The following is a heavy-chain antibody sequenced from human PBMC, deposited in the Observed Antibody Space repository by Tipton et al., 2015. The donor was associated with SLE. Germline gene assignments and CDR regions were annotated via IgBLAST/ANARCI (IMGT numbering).Heavy chain of an antibody. V-gene: IGHV3-23*01. CDR1: GISVNSNY. CDR2: ISGSGGST. D-gene: IGHD3-10*01. Sequence: SLRLSCAASGISVNSNYLNWVRQAPGKGLEWVSAISGSGGSTYYADSVKGRFTISRDNSKNTLYLQMNSLRAEDTAVYYCAKRWGDYFDYWGQGTLVTVSS. CDR3: AKRWGDYFDY. J-gene: IGHJ4*02.